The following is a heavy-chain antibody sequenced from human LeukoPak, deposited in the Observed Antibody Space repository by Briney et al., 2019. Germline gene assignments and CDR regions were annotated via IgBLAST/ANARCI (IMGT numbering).Heavy chain of an antibody. D-gene: IGHD2-2*01. V-gene: IGHV1-69*05. Sequence: SVKVSCKASGGTSSSYAISWVRQAPGQGLEWMGRIIPIFGTANYAQKFQGRVTITTDESTSTAYMELSSLRSEDTAVYYCARAYQLPPDAFDIWGQGTMVTVSS. CDR3: ARAYQLPPDAFDI. CDR1: GGTSSSYA. CDR2: IIPIFGTA. J-gene: IGHJ3*02.